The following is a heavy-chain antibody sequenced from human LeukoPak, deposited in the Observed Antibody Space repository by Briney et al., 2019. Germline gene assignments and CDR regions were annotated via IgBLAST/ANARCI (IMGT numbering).Heavy chain of an antibody. CDR2: ISSSPSYT. J-gene: IGHJ3*02. V-gene: IGHV3-21*01. D-gene: IGHD6-13*01. Sequence: GGSLRLSCAASGFTFSSYNMNWVRQAPGKGLEWVSSISSSPSYTYYADSVKGRFIISRDNAENSLYLQLNSLGAEDTAVYYCARDYRVAAGKNSFDIWGQGTMVTVSS. CDR3: ARDYRVAAGKNSFDI. CDR1: GFTFSSYN.